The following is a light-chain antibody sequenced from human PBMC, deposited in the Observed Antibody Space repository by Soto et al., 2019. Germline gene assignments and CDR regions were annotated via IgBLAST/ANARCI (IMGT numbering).Light chain of an antibody. J-gene: IGKJ1*01. CDR2: GAS. CDR1: QSVSSSY. V-gene: IGKV3-20*01. Sequence: VLTQSPVTLSLSPGERATLSCRASQSVSSSYLAWYQQKPGQAPRLLIYGASSRATGIPDRFSGSGSGTDFTLTISRLEPEDFAVYYCQQYGSSVTFGQGTKVDIK. CDR3: QQYGSSVT.